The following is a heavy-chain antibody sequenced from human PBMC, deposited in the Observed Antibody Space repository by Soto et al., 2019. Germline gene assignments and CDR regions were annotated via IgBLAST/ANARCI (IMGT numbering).Heavy chain of an antibody. J-gene: IGHJ4*02. Sequence: PSETLSLTCSVSGGSIXSSSYYLGWIRQPPGKGLEWIGSIYYSGSTYYNPSLKSRVTISVDTSKNQFSLKLSSVTAADTAVYYCVRHAQWIIRAYWGQGSLVTVSS. V-gene: IGHV4-39*01. D-gene: IGHD5-12*01. CDR2: IYYSGST. CDR1: GGSIXSSSYY. CDR3: VRHAQWIIRAY.